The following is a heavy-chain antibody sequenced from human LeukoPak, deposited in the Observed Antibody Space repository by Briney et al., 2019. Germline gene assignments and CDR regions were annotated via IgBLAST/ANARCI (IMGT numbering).Heavy chain of an antibody. Sequence: GGSLRLSCAASGFTFSNYAMNWVRQAPGKGLEWVTLISYDGSNEYYADSVKGRFTISRDSSEDTLFLQMNSLRVEDTAVYYCARDVYSSGSYYFDYWGQGTLVTVSS. D-gene: IGHD3-10*01. CDR1: GFTFSNYA. J-gene: IGHJ4*02. CDR3: ARDVYSSGSYYFDY. CDR2: ISYDGSNE. V-gene: IGHV3-33*08.